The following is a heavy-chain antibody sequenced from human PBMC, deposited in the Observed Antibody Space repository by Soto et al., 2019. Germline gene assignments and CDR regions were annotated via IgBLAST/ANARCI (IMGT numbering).Heavy chain of an antibody. D-gene: IGHD5-12*01. Sequence: QVQLVQSGAEVKKPGSSVKVSCKASGGTFISNAISWVRLAPGQGLDWMGGIIPIFRTPRYAQKFQGRVTITADESTSTAYMELSSLTSEDTAVYYCAKSRGYNAYDPDFYNEMDVWGQGTTVSVSS. CDR1: GGTFISNA. V-gene: IGHV1-69*01. CDR2: IIPIFRTP. CDR3: AKSRGYNAYDPDFYNEMDV. J-gene: IGHJ6*02.